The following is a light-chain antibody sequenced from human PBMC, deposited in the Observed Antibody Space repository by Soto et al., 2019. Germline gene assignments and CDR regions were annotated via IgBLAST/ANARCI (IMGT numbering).Light chain of an antibody. J-gene: IGLJ1*01. Sequence: QSVLTQPPSVSGAPGQRVTFSCTGSSSNIGAGYDVHWYQQLPGTAPKLLIYGNSNRPSGVPDRFSGSKSGTSASLAITGLQVEDEAAYYCEFYDSTLKVSVTGTMVTV. V-gene: IGLV1-40*01. CDR1: SSNIGAGYD. CDR3: EFYDSTLKV. CDR2: GNS.